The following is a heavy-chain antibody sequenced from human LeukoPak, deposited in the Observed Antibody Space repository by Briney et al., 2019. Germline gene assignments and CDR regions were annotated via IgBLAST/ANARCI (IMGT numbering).Heavy chain of an antibody. V-gene: IGHV3-33*01. CDR3: ARGGYYDSPSRGWFDP. CDR1: GFTFSSYG. D-gene: IGHD3-3*01. J-gene: IGHJ5*02. Sequence: PGGSLRLSCAASGFTFSSYGMHWVRQAPGKGLEWVAVIWYDGSNKYYADSVKGRFTISRDNSKNTLYLQMNSLRAEDTAVHYCARGGYYDSPSRGWFDPWGQGTLVTVSS. CDR2: IWYDGSNK.